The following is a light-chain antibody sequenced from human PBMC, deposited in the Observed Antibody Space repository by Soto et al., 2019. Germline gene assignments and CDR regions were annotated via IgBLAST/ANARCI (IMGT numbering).Light chain of an antibody. Sequence: DIQVTQSPSSLSASVGDRVTITCRASQSIGTYLNWYHQQPGNAPQLLIYGGSTLQSGVPSRCSASGSGTHFTPTINSLQPEYFGTYSCQHSDSTPTCGQGKKGDIK. CDR3: QHSDSTPT. CDR2: GGS. V-gene: IGKV1-39*01. CDR1: QSIGTY. J-gene: IGKJ1*01.